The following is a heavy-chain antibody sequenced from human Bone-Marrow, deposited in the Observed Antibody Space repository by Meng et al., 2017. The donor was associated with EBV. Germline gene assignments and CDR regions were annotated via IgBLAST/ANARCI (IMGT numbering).Heavy chain of an antibody. V-gene: IGHV4-34*01. CDR1: GGFLSCFF. J-gene: IGHJ4*02. CDR2: IHFGGTT. D-gene: IGHD2/OR15-2a*01. Sequence: QAELQSGGAGMLQGSSIQVPCCAVCGGFLSCFFSWWRRAPAQGVEGLMGIIHFGGTTNYAPKLQSRVTISVDKSKDTSFMELSNVTAADTAVYYCARGRARSGFTTARFEYWGQGTLVTVSS. CDR3: ARGRARSGFTTARFEY.